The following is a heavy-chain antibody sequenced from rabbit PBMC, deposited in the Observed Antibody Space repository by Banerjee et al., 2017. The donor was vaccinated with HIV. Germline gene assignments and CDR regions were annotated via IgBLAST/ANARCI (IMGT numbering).Heavy chain of an antibody. V-gene: IGHV1S40*01. CDR1: GFSFSSSY. J-gene: IGHJ4*01. D-gene: IGHD8-1*01. Sequence: QSLEESGGDLVKPGASLTLTCTASGFSFSSSYIYWVRQAPGKGLEWIGCIYTGSSGNTYYASWAKGRFTISKTSSTTVTLQMTSLTAADTATYFCARDSGISAYMFNLWGPGTLVTVS. CDR3: ARDSGISAYMFNL. CDR2: IYTGSSGNT.